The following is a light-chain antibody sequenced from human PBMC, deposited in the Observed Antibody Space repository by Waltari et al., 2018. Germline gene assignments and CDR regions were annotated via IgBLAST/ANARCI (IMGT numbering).Light chain of an antibody. CDR3: MQARQTPWT. CDR2: LVS. Sequence: DIVMTQSPLSLSVTPGEPASISCRSSQSLLHSSGNTFLDWYLQKPGQSPQRLIYLVSNRASGVPDRFSDSGSGTDFTLKISRVEAEDVGVYFCMQARQTPWTFGQGTKVEIK. V-gene: IGKV2-28*01. J-gene: IGKJ1*01. CDR1: QSLLHSSGNTF.